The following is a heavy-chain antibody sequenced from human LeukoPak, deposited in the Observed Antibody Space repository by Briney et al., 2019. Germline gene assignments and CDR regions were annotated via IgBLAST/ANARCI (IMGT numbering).Heavy chain of an antibody. CDR1: GFTFSSYW. CDR2: IKQDGSEK. D-gene: IGHD1-1*01. V-gene: IGHV3-7*01. Sequence: PAGSLRLSCAASGFTFSSYWMSWVRQAPGKGLEWVANIKQDGSEKYYVDSVKGRFTISRDNAKNSLYLQMNSLRVEDTAVYYCARSGREATEIDYWGQGTLVTVSS. J-gene: IGHJ4*02. CDR3: ARSGREATEIDY.